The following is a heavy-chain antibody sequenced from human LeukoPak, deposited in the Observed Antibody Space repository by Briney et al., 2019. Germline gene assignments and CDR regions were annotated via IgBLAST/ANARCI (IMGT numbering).Heavy chain of an antibody. Sequence: GGSLRLSCAASGFTFSNYAMTWVRQAPGKGLEWVSAISSGGGNTDYADSVKGRFIISRDNSKNTVFLQMNSLRAEDTGVYYCANRISGSSSWGQGTLVTVSS. D-gene: IGHD1-26*01. J-gene: IGHJ5*02. CDR3: ANRISGSSS. V-gene: IGHV3-23*01. CDR2: ISSGGGNT. CDR1: GFTFSNYA.